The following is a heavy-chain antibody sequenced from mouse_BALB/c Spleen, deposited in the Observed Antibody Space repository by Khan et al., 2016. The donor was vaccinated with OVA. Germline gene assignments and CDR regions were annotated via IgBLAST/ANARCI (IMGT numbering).Heavy chain of an antibody. V-gene: IGHV14-3*02. J-gene: IGHJ3*01. Sequence: VQLKQSGAELVRPGASVKLSCTASGFNVKDTYIHWMNQRPEQGLEWIGRIDPANGDTKYGPKFQDKATITADTSSNTAYLYLSSLTSEDTAVYYCATRYGSPFAYWGQGTLVTVSA. CDR1: GFNVKDTY. D-gene: IGHD2-1*01. CDR2: IDPANGDT. CDR3: ATRYGSPFAY.